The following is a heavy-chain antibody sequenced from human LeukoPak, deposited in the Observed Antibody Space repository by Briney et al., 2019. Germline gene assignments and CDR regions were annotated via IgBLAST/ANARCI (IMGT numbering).Heavy chain of an antibody. D-gene: IGHD1-26*01. CDR2: ISSSTGAI. J-gene: IGHJ3*02. Sequence: GGSLRLSCAASGFTFSRYSMNWVRQAPGKGLEWVSYISSSTGAIYYADSVKGRFTISRDYAKSTLYLQMNSLRAEDTAVYYCARVRVGSGSSHAADAFDIWGQGTMVTVSS. CDR1: GFTFSRYS. V-gene: IGHV3-48*01. CDR3: ARVRVGSGSSHAADAFDI.